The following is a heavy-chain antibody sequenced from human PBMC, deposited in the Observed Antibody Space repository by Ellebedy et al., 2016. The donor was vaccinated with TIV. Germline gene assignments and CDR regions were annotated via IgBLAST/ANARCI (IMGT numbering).Heavy chain of an antibody. Sequence: GESLKISCAASGFTFSSYGMHWVRQAPGKGLEWVAVISYDGSNKYYADSVKGRFTISRDNAKNTLYLQMNSLGAEDTAMYYCASQANYDSSGYRYFDNWGQGTLVTVSS. V-gene: IGHV3-30*19. D-gene: IGHD3-22*01. CDR3: ASQANYDSSGYRYFDN. CDR2: ISYDGSNK. CDR1: GFTFSSYG. J-gene: IGHJ4*02.